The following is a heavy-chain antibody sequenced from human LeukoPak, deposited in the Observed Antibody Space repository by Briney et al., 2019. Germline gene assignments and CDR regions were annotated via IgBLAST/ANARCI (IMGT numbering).Heavy chain of an antibody. CDR2: INWNGGST. J-gene: IGHJ4*02. D-gene: IGHD1-26*01. CDR3: AKGDSGVISNFDS. V-gene: IGHV3-20*04. Sequence: GGSLRLSCAASGFTFDDYGMSWVRQAPGKGLEWVSGINWNGGSTGYADSVKGRFTISRDNAKNSLYLQMNSLRAEDTALYYCAKGDSGVISNFDSWGLGTLVTVSS. CDR1: GFTFDDYG.